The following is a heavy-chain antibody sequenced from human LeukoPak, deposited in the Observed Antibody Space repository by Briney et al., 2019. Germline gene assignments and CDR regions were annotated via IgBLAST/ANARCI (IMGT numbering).Heavy chain of an antibody. V-gene: IGHV1-8*01. J-gene: IGHJ3*02. CDR1: GYTFTSYD. CDR3: ARRNSSSWRRRDAFDI. Sequence: ASVKLSCKASGYTFTSYDINWVRQATGQGLEWMGWMNPNSGNTGYAQKLQGRVTTTRNTSISTAYMELSSLRSEDTAVYYCARRNSSSWRRRDAFDIWGQGTVVTVSS. CDR2: MNPNSGNT. D-gene: IGHD6-13*01.